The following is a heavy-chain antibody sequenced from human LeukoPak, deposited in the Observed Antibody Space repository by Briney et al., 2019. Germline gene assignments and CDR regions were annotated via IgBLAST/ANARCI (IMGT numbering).Heavy chain of an antibody. CDR3: ARDDSSGYPFDY. CDR1: GFTFSNYN. J-gene: IGHJ4*02. V-gene: IGHV3-48*01. Sequence: PGGSLRPSCAASGFTFSNYNMNWVRQAPGKGLEWVSYISGSSSTIYYADSVKGRFTISRDNAKNSLYLQMNSLRAEDTAVYYCARDDSSGYPFDYWGQGTLVTVSS. CDR2: ISGSSSTI. D-gene: IGHD3-22*01.